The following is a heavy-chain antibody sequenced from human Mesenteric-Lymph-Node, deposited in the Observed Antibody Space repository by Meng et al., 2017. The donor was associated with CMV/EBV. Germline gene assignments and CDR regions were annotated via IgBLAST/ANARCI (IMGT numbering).Heavy chain of an antibody. D-gene: IGHD5-24*01. J-gene: IGHJ4*02. CDR1: GFTFTSFW. CDR3: AREGEMATFRGDY. V-gene: IGHV3-74*01. Sequence: GESLKISCAASGFTFTSFWMHWVRQGPGKGLVWVSRINSDGNITNYADSVKGRFTISRDNAQNMLYLQMNSLRADDTAVYYCAREGEMATFRGDYWGQGTLVTVSS. CDR2: INSDGNIT.